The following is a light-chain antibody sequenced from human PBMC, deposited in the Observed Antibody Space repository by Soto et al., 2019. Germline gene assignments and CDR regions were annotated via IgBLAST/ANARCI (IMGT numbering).Light chain of an antibody. CDR3: SSYTSSSTRVV. V-gene: IGLV2-14*03. CDR1: NSDVGGYNY. J-gene: IGLJ2*01. Sequence: QSALTQPASVSGSPGQSITISCTGTNSDVGGYNYVSWYQQHPGKAPKVMIYDVSNRPSGVSNRFSGSKSGNTASLTISGLQVEDEADYYCSSYTSSSTRVVFGGGTMLTVL. CDR2: DVS.